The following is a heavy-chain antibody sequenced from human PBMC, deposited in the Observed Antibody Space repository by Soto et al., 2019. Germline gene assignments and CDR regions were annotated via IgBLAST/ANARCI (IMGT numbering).Heavy chain of an antibody. D-gene: IGHD2-2*01. V-gene: IGHV3-15*01. CDR2: IKSKTDGGTT. Sequence: GGSLRLSCAASGFTFSNAWMSWVRQAPGKGLEWVGRIKSKTDGGTTDYAAPVKGRFTISRDDSKNTLYLQMNSLKTEDTAVYYCPTYGVFVVVPAAPPHYDYWGQGTLVTVSS. CDR3: PTYGVFVVVPAAPPHYDY. CDR1: GFTFSNAW. J-gene: IGHJ4*02.